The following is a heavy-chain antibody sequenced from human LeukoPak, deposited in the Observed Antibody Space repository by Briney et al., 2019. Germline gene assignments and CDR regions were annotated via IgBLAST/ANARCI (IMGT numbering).Heavy chain of an antibody. CDR1: GGSFSGYY. J-gene: IGHJ5*02. CDR3: ARGRAYFSSTSCWSGWFDP. CDR2: INHSGST. D-gene: IGHD2-2*01. V-gene: IGHV4-34*01. Sequence: SETLSLTCAVYGGSFSGYYWSWIRQPPGKGLEWIGEINHSGSTNYNPSLKSRVTISVDTSKNQFSLKLSSVTAADTAVYYCARGRAYFSSTSCWSGWFDPWGQGTLVTVSS.